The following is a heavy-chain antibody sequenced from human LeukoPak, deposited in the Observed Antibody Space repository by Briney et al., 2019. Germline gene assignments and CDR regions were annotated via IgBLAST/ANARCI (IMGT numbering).Heavy chain of an antibody. J-gene: IGHJ6*02. D-gene: IGHD1-26*01. CDR2: INPSGGST. CDR1: GYTFTSYY. V-gene: IGHV1-46*01. Sequence: ASVKVSCKASGYTFTSYYMHWVRQAPGQGLEWMGIINPSGGSTSYAQKFQGRVTMTRDTSTSTVYMELSSLRSEDTAVYYCARGGGSYFLLNYGMDVWGQGTTVTVSS. CDR3: ARGGGSYFLLNYGMDV.